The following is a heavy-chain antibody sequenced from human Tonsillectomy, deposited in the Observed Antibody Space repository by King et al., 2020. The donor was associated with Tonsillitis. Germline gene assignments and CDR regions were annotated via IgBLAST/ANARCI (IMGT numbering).Heavy chain of an antibody. J-gene: IGHJ4*02. CDR2: IHTSGGP. V-gene: IGHV4-4*07. Sequence: VQLQESGPGLVKPSETLSLTCTVSGASMSSYYWSWIRQPAEKGLEWIWRIHTSGGPNYNPPPERRVTMSVDTSKNQFSLRLTSMTAADTAVYYCARDQPVGSTRFDYWGQGILVTVSS. CDR1: GASMSSYY. D-gene: IGHD2-2*01. CDR3: ARDQPVGSTRFDY.